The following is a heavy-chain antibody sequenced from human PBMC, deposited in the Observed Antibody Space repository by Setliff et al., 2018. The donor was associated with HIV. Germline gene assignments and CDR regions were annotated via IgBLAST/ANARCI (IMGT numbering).Heavy chain of an antibody. V-gene: IGHV4-34*01. CDR2: ANTAGVA. CDR3: ARDPNTGWYYLDF. J-gene: IGHJ4*02. Sequence: PSETLSLTCAVYGGSFSNYCWSWIRQAPGKGLEWIGEANTAGVAHYNPSLESRVAISLDTSKSQVSLRLNYVTAADSALYYCARDPNTGWYYLDFWGPGALVTVSS. D-gene: IGHD6-19*01. CDR1: GGSFSNYC.